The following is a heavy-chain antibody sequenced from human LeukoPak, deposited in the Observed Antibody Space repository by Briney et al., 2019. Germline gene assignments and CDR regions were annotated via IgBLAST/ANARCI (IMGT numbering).Heavy chain of an antibody. J-gene: IGHJ1*01. V-gene: IGHV3-23*01. CDR1: GFTFSSYA. Sequence: GGPLRLSCAASGFTFSSYAMSWVRQAPGKGLEWVSAISGSGGSTYYADSVKGRFTISRDNSKNTLYLQMNSLRAEDTAVYYCAKEGATAGYFAEYFQHWGQGTLVTVSS. CDR2: ISGSGGST. CDR3: AKEGATAGYFAEYFQH. D-gene: IGHD6-13*01.